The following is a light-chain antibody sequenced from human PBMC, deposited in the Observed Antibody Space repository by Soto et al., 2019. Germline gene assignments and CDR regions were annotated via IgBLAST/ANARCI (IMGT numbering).Light chain of an antibody. V-gene: IGKV3-15*01. CDR3: QQYNNWPPLT. CDR2: GAS. Sequence: EIVMTQSPATLSVSPGERATLSCRASQSVSSNLAWYQQKPGQAPRLLIYGASTRATGIPARFSGSGSGTAFTLTISSLQSEDFAFYYCQQYNNWPPLTFGGGTKVESK. J-gene: IGKJ4*01. CDR1: QSVSSN.